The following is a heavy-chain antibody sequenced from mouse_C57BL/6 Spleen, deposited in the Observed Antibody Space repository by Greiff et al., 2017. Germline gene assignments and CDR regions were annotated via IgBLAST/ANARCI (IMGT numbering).Heavy chain of an antibody. V-gene: IGHV1-54*01. CDR1: GYAFTNYL. Sequence: QVQLKESGAELVRPGTSVKVSCKASGYAFTNYLIEWVKQRPGQGLEWIGVINPGSGGTNYNEKFKGKATLTADKSSSTAYMQLSSLTSEDSAVYFCARDYYGAYWGQGTLVTVSA. CDR2: INPGSGGT. J-gene: IGHJ3*01. CDR3: ARDYYGAY. D-gene: IGHD1-1*01.